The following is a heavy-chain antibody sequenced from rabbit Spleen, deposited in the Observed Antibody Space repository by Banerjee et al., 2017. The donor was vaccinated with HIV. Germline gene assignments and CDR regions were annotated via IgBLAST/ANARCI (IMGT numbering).Heavy chain of an antibody. CDR1: GIDFSNSYY. CDR2: IIATNTET. CDR3: AKGDYGYSYAGDAYGTQYYFNL. J-gene: IGHJ4*01. Sequence: QEHLEESGGGLVQPGGTLTLTCNASGIDFSNSYYMCWVRQAPGKGLEWVACIIATNTETWYPGWVNGRFTISRSTSLNTVDLEMTSLTDADTATYFCAKGDYGYSYAGDAYGTQYYFNLWGPGTLVTVS. V-gene: IGHV1S43*01. D-gene: IGHD6-1*01.